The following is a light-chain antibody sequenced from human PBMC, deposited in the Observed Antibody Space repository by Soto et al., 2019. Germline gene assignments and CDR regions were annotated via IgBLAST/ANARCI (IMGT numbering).Light chain of an antibody. Sequence: DIQMTQSPSTLSASVGDRVTITCRASQSISSWLAWYQQKPGKAPKLLIYDASSLESGVPSRFSGSGTGTGFTLTISSLQSDDFASYYCQQYNSYSVYTFGQGTKVDIK. V-gene: IGKV1-5*01. CDR1: QSISSW. J-gene: IGKJ2*01. CDR3: QQYNSYSVYT. CDR2: DAS.